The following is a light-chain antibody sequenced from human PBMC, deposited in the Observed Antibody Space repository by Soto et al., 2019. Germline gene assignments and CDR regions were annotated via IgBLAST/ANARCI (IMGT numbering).Light chain of an antibody. CDR2: WAS. J-gene: IGKJ4*01. V-gene: IGKV4-1*01. Sequence: DIVMTQSPDSLAVSLGERATFNCNSSQTILHNSNKKNYLAWYQQKPGQSPKLLLYWASTRESGVPDRFSGSGSGTVFTLTIRSLQAEDVAVYYCQKYYSPPLTFGGGTKVEIK. CDR1: QTILHNSNKKNY. CDR3: QKYYSPPLT.